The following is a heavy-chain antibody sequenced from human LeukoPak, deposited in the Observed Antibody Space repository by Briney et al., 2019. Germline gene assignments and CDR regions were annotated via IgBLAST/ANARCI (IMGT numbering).Heavy chain of an antibody. J-gene: IGHJ4*02. CDR2: ISSSSVTT. CDR3: ARGSLRCGPLIDY. D-gene: IGHD2-21*01. Sequence: GGSLRLSCAASGFIFSHFSMNWVRQAPGEGLEWLSYISSSSVTTYYTDSVKGRFTVSRDNAKESLNLQMNSLREEDTAIYYCARGSLRCGPLIDYWGQGTLVTDSS. V-gene: IGHV3-48*02. CDR1: GFIFSHFS.